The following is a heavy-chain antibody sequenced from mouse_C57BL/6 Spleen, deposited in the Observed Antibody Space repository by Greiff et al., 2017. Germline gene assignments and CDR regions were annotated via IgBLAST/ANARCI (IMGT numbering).Heavy chain of an antibody. J-gene: IGHJ2*01. CDR2: INPNNGGT. CDR1: GYTFTDYY. Sequence: EVQLQQSGPELVKPGASVKISCKASGYTFTDYYMNWVKQSHGKSLEWIGDINPNNGGTSYNQKFKGKATLTVDKSYSTAYMELRSLTSEDSAVYYCARGYYDYDGRYFDYWGQGTTLTVSS. D-gene: IGHD2-4*01. CDR3: ARGYYDYDGRYFDY. V-gene: IGHV1-26*01.